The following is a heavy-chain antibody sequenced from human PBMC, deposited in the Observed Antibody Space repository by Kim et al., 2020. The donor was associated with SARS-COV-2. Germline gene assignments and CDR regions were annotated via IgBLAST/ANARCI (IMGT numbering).Heavy chain of an antibody. CDR1: GGSISGTNHY. CDR2: ISSSGDI. J-gene: IGHJ5*01. D-gene: IGHD3-22*01. V-gene: IGHV4-39*02. Sequence: SETLTLTCTVSGGSISGTNHYWGWIRQPPDMALEWIAVISSSGDINYNSSLKSRVTMSVDTSKNQFSLNLTSITAADTALYYCAREWRPGNVYDTWG. CDR3: AREWRPGNVYDT.